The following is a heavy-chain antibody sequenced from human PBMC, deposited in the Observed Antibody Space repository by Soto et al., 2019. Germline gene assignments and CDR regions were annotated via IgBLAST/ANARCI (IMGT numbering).Heavy chain of an antibody. J-gene: IGHJ4*02. D-gene: IGHD6-19*01. CDR3: ATWIAVDYFDY. V-gene: IGHV1-24*01. Sequence: ASVKVSCKVSGYTLTELSMHWVRQAPGKGLEWMGGFDPEDGETIYAQKFQGRVTMIEDTSTDTAYMELSSLRSEDTAVYYCATWIAVDYFDYWGQGTLVTVSS. CDR2: FDPEDGET. CDR1: GYTLTELS.